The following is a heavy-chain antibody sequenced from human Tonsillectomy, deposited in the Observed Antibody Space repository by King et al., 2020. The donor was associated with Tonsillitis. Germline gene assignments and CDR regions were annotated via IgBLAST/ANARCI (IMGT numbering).Heavy chain of an antibody. CDR2: ISGGGGGT. J-gene: IGHJ3*02. V-gene: IGHV3-23*04. CDR3: ARLLVYCSGGTCYHAFDI. CDR1: GFTFSPSV. D-gene: IGHD2-15*01. Sequence: VQLVESGGGLVQPGGSLRLSCAASGFTFSPSVMTWVRQAPGKGLEWVSAISGGGGGTYYADSVKGRFTISRDTSKNTLCLQMNSLRPDDTAIYYCARLLVYCSGGTCYHAFDIWGQGKMVTASS.